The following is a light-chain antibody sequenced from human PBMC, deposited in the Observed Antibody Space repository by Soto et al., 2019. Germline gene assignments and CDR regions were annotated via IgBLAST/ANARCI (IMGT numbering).Light chain of an antibody. J-gene: IGKJ1*01. Sequence: EIVLTQSPASLSVSPGERATLVCRASESIDSNLAWYQQKPGQPPRLLIYGASARATGIPARFSGSGSGTEFILTISSPQSEDFAVYYCQQYNDWPPWTFGQGTKVEIK. CDR1: ESIDSN. V-gene: IGKV3-15*01. CDR3: QQYNDWPPWT. CDR2: GAS.